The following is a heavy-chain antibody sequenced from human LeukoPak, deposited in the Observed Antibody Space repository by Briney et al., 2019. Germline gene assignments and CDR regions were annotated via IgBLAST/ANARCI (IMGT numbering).Heavy chain of an antibody. CDR1: GDSVSSNSAV. Sequence: SQTLSLTCAISGDSVSSNSAVWNWIRQSPSRGLEWLGRTYYRSKWYSDYAVSVRSRITINPDTSKNQFSLQLSSVTAADTAVYYCARDLTGTSYFDYWGQGTLVTVSS. CDR3: ARDLTGTSYFDY. J-gene: IGHJ4*02. D-gene: IGHD1-7*01. CDR2: TYYRSKWYS. V-gene: IGHV6-1*01.